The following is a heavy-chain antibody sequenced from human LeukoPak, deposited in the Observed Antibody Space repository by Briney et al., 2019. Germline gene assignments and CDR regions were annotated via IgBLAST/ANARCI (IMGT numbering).Heavy chain of an antibody. J-gene: IGHJ4*02. D-gene: IGHD3-16*02. CDR2: ISGSGANT. CDR1: GFTFSTYA. V-gene: IGHV3-23*01. CDR3: AEERAGYTNPYYFDY. Sequence: GGSLRLSCAASGFTFSTYAMSWVRQAPGKGLEWVSTISGSGANTYYADSGRGRFTISRDNSKNTLYLHMNSLRAEDTAVYYCAEERAGYTNPYYFDYWGQGTLVTVSS.